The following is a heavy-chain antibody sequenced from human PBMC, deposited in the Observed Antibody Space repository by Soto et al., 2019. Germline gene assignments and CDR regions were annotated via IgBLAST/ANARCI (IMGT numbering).Heavy chain of an antibody. CDR2: IIPLFGTT. CDR3: VRGLTEGYYGVEV. CDR1: GGAFRSVV. J-gene: IGHJ6*02. D-gene: IGHD2-15*01. V-gene: IGHV1-69*01. Sequence: QVQLVQSGAEVRRPGSGGKASAKASGGAFRSVVISGLRQAPGQGLDWMGGIIPLFGTTNYAEKFQGRGTITADASTSTAFMELSSLTSEDTAVYYCVRGLTEGYYGVEVWGQGTTVIVSS.